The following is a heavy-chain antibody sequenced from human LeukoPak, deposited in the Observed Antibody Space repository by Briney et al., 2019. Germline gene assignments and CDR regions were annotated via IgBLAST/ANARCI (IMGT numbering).Heavy chain of an antibody. Sequence: GGSLRLSCAASGFTFTSYAMSWVREAPGKGLEWVSSISGSGGSTCYADSVKGRFTISRDNSKNTLYLEMNSLRAEDTAVYYCAKASIFSSFFYFDYWGQGILVTVSS. CDR1: GFTFTSYA. D-gene: IGHD2-2*01. CDR2: ISGSGGST. V-gene: IGHV3-23*01. J-gene: IGHJ4*02. CDR3: AKASIFSSFFYFDY.